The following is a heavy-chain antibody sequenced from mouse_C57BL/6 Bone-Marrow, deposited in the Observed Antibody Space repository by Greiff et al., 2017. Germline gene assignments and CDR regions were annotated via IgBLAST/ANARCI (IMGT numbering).Heavy chain of an antibody. V-gene: IGHV2-2*01. CDR3: ARKNYGSRYWYFDV. Sequence: QFQLQQSGPGLVQPSQSLSITCTVSGFSLTSYGVHWVRQSTGKGLEWLGVIWSGGSTDYNAAFISRLSISKDNSKSQVFFKMNSLQADDTAIYYCARKNYGSRYWYFDVWGTGTTVTVSS. D-gene: IGHD1-1*01. CDR1: GFSLTSYG. J-gene: IGHJ1*03. CDR2: IWSGGST.